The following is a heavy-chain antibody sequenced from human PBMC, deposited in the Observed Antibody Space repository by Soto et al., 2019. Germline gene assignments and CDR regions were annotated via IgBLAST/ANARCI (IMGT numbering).Heavy chain of an antibody. Sequence: WGSLRLSCAASGFTFSSYSMNWVRQVPGKGLEWVSSISSSSSYIYYADSVKGRFTISRDNAKNSLYLQMNSLRAEDTAVYYCARDSASSSDAFDIWGQGTMVTVSS. D-gene: IGHD3-10*01. J-gene: IGHJ3*02. CDR3: ARDSASSSDAFDI. V-gene: IGHV3-21*01. CDR2: ISSSSSYI. CDR1: GFTFSSYS.